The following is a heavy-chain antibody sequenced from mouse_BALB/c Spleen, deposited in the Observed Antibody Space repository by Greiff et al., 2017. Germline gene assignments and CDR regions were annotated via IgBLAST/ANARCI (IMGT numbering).Heavy chain of an antibody. CDR1: GFTFSSYA. CDR3: AIYYDYVYFDY. Sequence: EVKLMESGGGLVKPGGSLKLSCAASGFTFSSYAMSWVRQTPEKRLEWVASISSGGSTYYPDSVKGRFTISRDNARNILYLQMSSLRSEDTAMYYCAIYYDYVYFDYWGQGTTLTVSS. CDR2: ISSGGST. J-gene: IGHJ2*01. D-gene: IGHD2-4*01. V-gene: IGHV5-6-5*01.